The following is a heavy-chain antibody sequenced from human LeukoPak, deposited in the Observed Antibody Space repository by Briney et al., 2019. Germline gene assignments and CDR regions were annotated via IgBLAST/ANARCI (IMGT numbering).Heavy chain of an antibody. CDR2: ISAYNGNT. D-gene: IGHD5-12*01. Sequence: GASVKVSCKASGYTFTSYGISWVRQAPGQGLEWMGWISAYNGNTNFAQEFQGRVTMTIDTSTSTASMELRSLRSDDTAVYYCARDQGIYNHRIIDSWGQGTLVTVSS. CDR3: ARDQGIYNHRIIDS. J-gene: IGHJ4*02. V-gene: IGHV1-18*01. CDR1: GYTFTSYG.